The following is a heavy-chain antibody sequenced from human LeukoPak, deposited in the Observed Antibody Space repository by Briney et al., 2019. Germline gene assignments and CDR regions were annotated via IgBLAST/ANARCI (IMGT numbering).Heavy chain of an antibody. CDR2: ITNDGSRQ. V-gene: IGHV3-33*05. CDR1: IFVFSEYY. Sequence: GGSLRLSCETSIFVFSEYYMHWVRLAPGKGLEWLAVITNDGSRQYYADSVKGRFTISRDNAKNSLYLQMNSLRAEDTAVYYCARAGGGDPYYWGQGTLVTVSS. CDR3: ARAGGGDPYY. D-gene: IGHD2-21*02. J-gene: IGHJ4*02.